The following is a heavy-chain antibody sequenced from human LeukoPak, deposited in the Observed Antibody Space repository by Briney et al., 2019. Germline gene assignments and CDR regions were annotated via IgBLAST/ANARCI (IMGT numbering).Heavy chain of an antibody. J-gene: IGHJ3*02. CDR2: LYYAGNT. Sequence: SETLSLTCTVSGGSISSSSYYWGWIRQPPGKGLEWIGSLYYAGNTFLNPTLDSRVTITVDKSKNQFSLKLRSATAADTAVYYCAREARLRITLVRLIHAAFDMWGQGTMVTVSS. CDR1: GGSISSSSYY. CDR3: AREARLRITLVRLIHAAFDM. D-gene: IGHD3-10*01. V-gene: IGHV4-39*02.